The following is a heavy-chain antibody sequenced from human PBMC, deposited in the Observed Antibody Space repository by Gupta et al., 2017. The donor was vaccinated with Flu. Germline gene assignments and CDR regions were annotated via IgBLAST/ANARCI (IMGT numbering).Heavy chain of an antibody. D-gene: IGHD5-12*01. Sequence: SSYSMNWVGQAPGKGLEWVSSISSSSSYIYYADSVRGRFTISRDNAKNSLYLQMNSLRGEDTAVYYCARDWQATITALDYWGQGTLVTVSS. CDR3: ARDWQATITALDY. J-gene: IGHJ4*02. CDR1: SSYS. CDR2: ISSSSSYI. V-gene: IGHV3-21*01.